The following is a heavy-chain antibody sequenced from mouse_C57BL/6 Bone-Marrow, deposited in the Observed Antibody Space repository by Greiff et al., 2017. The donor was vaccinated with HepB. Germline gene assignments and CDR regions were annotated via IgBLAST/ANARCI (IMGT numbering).Heavy chain of an antibody. J-gene: IGHJ3*01. V-gene: IGHV1-5*01. D-gene: IGHD1-1*01. Sequence: EVQLQQSGTVLARPGASVKMSCKTSGYTFTSYWMHWVKQRPGQGLEWIGAIYPGNSDTSYNQKFKGKAKLTAVTSASTAYMELSSLTNEDSAVYYCTRRYYGSSFWFAYWGQGTLVTVAA. CDR2: IYPGNSDT. CDR3: TRRYYGSSFWFAY. CDR1: GYTFTSYW.